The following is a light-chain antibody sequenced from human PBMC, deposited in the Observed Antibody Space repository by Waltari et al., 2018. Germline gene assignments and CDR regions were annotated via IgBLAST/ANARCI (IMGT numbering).Light chain of an antibody. CDR2: YAS. CDR1: QSIRNF. V-gene: IGKV1-17*01. CDR3: QQHSSYPVT. Sequence: DIKMTQSPSYLYASVGDTVTITCRASQSIRNFLAWYQQKPGKAPRPLIYYASNLETGVPSRFSGSGSGTTFTLIINSLQPEDFATYYCQQHSSYPVTFGQGTKVEIK. J-gene: IGKJ3*01.